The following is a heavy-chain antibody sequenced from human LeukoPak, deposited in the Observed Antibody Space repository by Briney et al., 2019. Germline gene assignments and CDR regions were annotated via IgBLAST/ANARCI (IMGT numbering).Heavy chain of an antibody. J-gene: IGHJ3*02. V-gene: IGHV4-61*08. D-gene: IGHD6-19*01. CDR2: IYYSGST. Sequence: SETLSLTCAVSGGSISSGGYSWSWIRQPPGKGLEWIGYIYYSGSTNYNPSLKSRVTISVDTSKNQFSLKLSSVTAADTAVYYCARVGIAVAGTGAFDIWGQGTMVTVSS. CDR3: ARVGIAVAGTGAFDI. CDR1: GGSISSGGYS.